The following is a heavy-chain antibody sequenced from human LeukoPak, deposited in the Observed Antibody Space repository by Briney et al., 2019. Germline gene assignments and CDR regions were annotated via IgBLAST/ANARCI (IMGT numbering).Heavy chain of an antibody. D-gene: IGHD2-21*02. J-gene: IGHJ4*02. CDR1: GYSFTSYW. V-gene: IGHV5-51*01. CDR3: AVQYCGGDCYPLYFDY. CDR2: IYPGDSDT. Sequence: GESLKISCKGSGYSFTSYWIGWVRQMPGKGLEWMGIIYPGDSDTRYSPSFQGQVTISADKSISTAYLQWSSLKASDTAMYYCAVQYCGGDCYPLYFDYWGQGTLVTVSS.